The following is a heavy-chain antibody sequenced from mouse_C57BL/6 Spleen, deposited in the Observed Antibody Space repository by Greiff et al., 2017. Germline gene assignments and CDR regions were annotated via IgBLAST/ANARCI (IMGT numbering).Heavy chain of an antibody. Sequence: EVKLMESEGGLVQPGSSMKLSCTASGFTFSDYYMAWVRQVPEKGLEWVANINYDGSSTYYLDSLKSRFIISRDNAKNILYLQMSSLKTEDTATDYCARESVLVAMDYWGQGTSVTVSS. CDR2: INYDGSST. CDR1: GFTFSDYY. D-gene: IGHD1-1*01. CDR3: ARESVLVAMDY. J-gene: IGHJ4*01. V-gene: IGHV5-16*01.